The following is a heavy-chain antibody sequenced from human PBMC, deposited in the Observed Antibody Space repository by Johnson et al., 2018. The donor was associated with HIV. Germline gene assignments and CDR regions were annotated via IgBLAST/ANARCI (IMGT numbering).Heavy chain of an antibody. CDR1: GFTFTAYY. D-gene: IGHD5-18*01. CDR2: ISSSGSTI. V-gene: IGHV3-11*01. J-gene: IGHJ3*01. Sequence: QVQLVESGGGLVTPGGSLRLSCAASGFTFTAYYMSWIRQAPGKGLEWVSYISSSGSTIFYADSVKGRFPISSDNAKNSLYLQMNSLRPEDTAVYYCARDGRDLVTRGGFDVWGPGTVVTVSS. CDR3: ARDGRDLVTRGGFDV.